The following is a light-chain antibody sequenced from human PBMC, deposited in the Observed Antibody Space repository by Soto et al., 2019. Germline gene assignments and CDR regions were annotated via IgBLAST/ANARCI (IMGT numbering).Light chain of an antibody. CDR3: QYLNSFPLT. CDR2: LAS. CDR1: QGIRNY. J-gene: IGKJ4*01. V-gene: IGKV1-9*01. Sequence: IQLTQSPFSLSASVGDRVTITCRASQGIRNYLAWYQQKPGKAPNLLIYLASTLQGGVPSRFSGSGSGTDFSLTISSLQPEDVATYYCQYLNSFPLTFGGGTKVELK.